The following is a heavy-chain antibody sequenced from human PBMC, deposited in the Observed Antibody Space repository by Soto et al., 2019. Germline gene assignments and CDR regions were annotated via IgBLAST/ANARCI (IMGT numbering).Heavy chain of an antibody. CDR3: ARRPTYYYDSSGYYYVTYFDY. V-gene: IGHV5-51*01. D-gene: IGHD3-22*01. CDR2: IYPGDSDT. Sequence: SGESLKISCKGSGYSFTSYWIGWVRQMPGKGLEWMGIIYPGDSDTRYSPSFQGQVTISADKSISTAYLQWSSLKASDTAMYYCARRPTYYYDSSGYYYVTYFDYWGQGTLVTVSS. CDR1: GYSFTSYW. J-gene: IGHJ4*02.